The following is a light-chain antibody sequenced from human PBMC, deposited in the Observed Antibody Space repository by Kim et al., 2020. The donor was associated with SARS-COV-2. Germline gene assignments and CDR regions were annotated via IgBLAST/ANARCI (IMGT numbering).Light chain of an antibody. CDR1: QSLLHSAGYNG. Sequence: PASISSSTSQSLLHSAGYNGLNWYLQEPGHSPQHLICLASTRASGVPDRFSGSGSGTNFTLKISRVGAEDVVVYYCMHGQQNSWTLGQGTKVDIK. J-gene: IGKJ1*01. CDR2: LAS. CDR3: MHGQQNSWT. V-gene: IGKV2-28*01.